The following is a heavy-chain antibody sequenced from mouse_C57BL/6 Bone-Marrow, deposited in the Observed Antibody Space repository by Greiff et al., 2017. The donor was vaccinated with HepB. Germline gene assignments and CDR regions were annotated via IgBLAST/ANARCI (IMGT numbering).Heavy chain of an antibody. Sequence: EVKLMESGEGLVKPGGSLKLSCAASGFTFSSYAMSWVRQTPEKRLEWVAYISSGGDYIYYADTVKGRFTISRDNARNTLYLQMSSLKSEDTAMYYCTAITTVVSNYFGYWGQGTTLTVSS. D-gene: IGHD1-1*01. CDR1: GFTFSSYA. J-gene: IGHJ2*01. CDR2: ISSGGDYI. CDR3: TAITTVVSNYFGY. V-gene: IGHV5-9-1*02.